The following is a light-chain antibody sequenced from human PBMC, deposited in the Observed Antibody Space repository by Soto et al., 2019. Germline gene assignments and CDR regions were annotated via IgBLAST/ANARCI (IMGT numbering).Light chain of an antibody. V-gene: IGKV1-5*01. J-gene: IGKJ1*01. CDR1: QSISSW. CDR2: DGS. CDR3: QHYKTYSRT. Sequence: DIQMTQSPSTLSASVGDRVTITCRASQSISSWLAWYQQKPGKAPKLLIYDGSSFESGVPSRFSGSGSGTEFTLTISSLQPDDSATYYCQHYKTYSRTFGQGTKGDIK.